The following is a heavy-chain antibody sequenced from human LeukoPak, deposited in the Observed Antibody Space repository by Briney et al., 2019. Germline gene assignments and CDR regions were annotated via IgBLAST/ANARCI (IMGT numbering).Heavy chain of an antibody. D-gene: IGHD6-19*01. J-gene: IGHJ5*02. V-gene: IGHV1-2*02. CDR3: ARGAPVTVVGTLSHWFDP. Sequence: GASVKVSCKASGYTFTGYYMHWVRQAPGQGLEWMGWINPNSGGTNYAQKFQGRVTMTRDTSISTAYMELSRLRSDDTAVYYCARGAPVTVVGTLSHWFDPWGQGTLVTVSS. CDR1: GYTFTGYY. CDR2: INPNSGGT.